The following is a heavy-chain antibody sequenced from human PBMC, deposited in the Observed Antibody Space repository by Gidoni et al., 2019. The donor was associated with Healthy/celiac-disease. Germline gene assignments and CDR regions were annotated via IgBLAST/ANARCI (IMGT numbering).Heavy chain of an antibody. J-gene: IGHJ3*02. CDR1: GFTFSSYE. CDR3: ASPSPRSWGPYYDFWSGYYTGAFDI. D-gene: IGHD3-3*01. CDR2: ISSSGSTI. V-gene: IGHV3-48*03. Sequence: EVQLVESGGGLVQPGGSLRLSCAASGFTFSSYEMNWVRQAPGKGLEWVSYISSSGSTIYYADSVKGRFTISRDNAKNSLYLQMNSLRAEDTAVYYCASPSPRSWGPYYDFWSGYYTGAFDIWGQGTMVTVSS.